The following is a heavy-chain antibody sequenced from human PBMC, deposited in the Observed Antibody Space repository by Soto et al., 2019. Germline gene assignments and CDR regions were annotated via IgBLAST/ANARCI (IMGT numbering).Heavy chain of an antibody. CDR2: IYPDDSDT. CDR1: GYNFTNYW. J-gene: IGHJ6*02. CDR3: ARQEGATVLFYYGMDV. D-gene: IGHD1-26*01. Sequence: PGESLKISCKGSGYNFTNYWIGWVCQMPGKGLEWMGIIYPDDSDTRYSPSFQGQVTISVDKSISAAYLQWGSLKASDTAMYFCARQEGATVLFYYGMDVWGQGTTVTVSS. V-gene: IGHV5-51*01.